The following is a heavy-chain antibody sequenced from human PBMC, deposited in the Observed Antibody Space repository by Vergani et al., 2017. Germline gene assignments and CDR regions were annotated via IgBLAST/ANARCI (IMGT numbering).Heavy chain of an antibody. V-gene: IGHV1-2*02. CDR2: INPNSGGT. CDR1: GYTFTGYY. D-gene: IGHD2-21*01. CDR3: ARDSHPLTGDCGGDCYLSH. J-gene: IGHJ4*02. Sequence: QVQLVQSGAEVKKPGASVKVSCKASGYTFTGYYMHWVRQAPGQGLEWMGWINPNSGGTNYAQKFQGRVTMTRDTSISTAYMELSRLRSDDTAVYYCARDSHPLTGDCGGDCYLSHWGQGTLVTVSS.